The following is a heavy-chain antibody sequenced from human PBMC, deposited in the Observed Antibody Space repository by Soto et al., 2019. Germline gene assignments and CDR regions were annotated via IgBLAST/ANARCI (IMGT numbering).Heavy chain of an antibody. J-gene: IGHJ4*02. CDR1: GYTFITYA. CDR3: ARGIIVGGWYPYYFDY. V-gene: IGHV1-3*01. CDR2: INAGNGNT. D-gene: IGHD6-19*01. Sequence: QVQLVQSGAEVKKPGASVKVSCKASGYTFITYAMHWVRQAPGQRLEWMGWINAGNGNTKYSQKFQGRVSITRDTTESTAYMELSSLRSEDTAVYYCARGIIVGGWYPYYFDYWGQGTLVTVSS.